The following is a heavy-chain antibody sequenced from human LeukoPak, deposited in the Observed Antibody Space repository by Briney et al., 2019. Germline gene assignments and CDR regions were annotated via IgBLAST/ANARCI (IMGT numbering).Heavy chain of an antibody. CDR2: ISGSGGST. Sequence: GRSLRLSCAASGFTFSSYAMSWVRQAPGKGLEWVSAISGSGGSTYYADSVKGRFTISRDNSKNTLYLQMNSLRAEDTAVYYCAKCLRNMVTYFDYWGQGTLVTVSS. D-gene: IGHD5-18*01. CDR3: AKCLRNMVTYFDY. CDR1: GFTFSSYA. J-gene: IGHJ4*02. V-gene: IGHV3-23*01.